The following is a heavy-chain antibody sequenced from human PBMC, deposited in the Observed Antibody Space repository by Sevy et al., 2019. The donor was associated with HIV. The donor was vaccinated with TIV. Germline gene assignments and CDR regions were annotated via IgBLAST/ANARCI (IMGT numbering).Heavy chain of an antibody. D-gene: IGHD2-15*01. CDR1: GFTFTDYV. Sequence: GGSLRLSCTASGFTFTDYVMNWVRQAPGRGLEWVSSIGGSGGSTHYADSVKGRFTISRDNSKNTLYLQMNSLRAEDTAVYYCAKDGFWMVAAKDSSGPEQDDYWGQGTLVTVS. CDR3: AKDGFWMVAAKDSSGPEQDDY. V-gene: IGHV3-23*01. J-gene: IGHJ4*02. CDR2: IGGSGGST.